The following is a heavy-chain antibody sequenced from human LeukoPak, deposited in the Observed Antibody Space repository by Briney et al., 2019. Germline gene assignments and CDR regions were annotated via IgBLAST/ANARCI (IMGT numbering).Heavy chain of an antibody. CDR3: AHPYRKVLLWFGER. V-gene: IGHV3-48*04. Sequence: PGGSLRLSCAASGFTFSSYSMNWVRQAPGKGLEWVSYISSSSSTIYYADSVKGRFTISRDNAKNSLYLQMNSLRAEDTAVYYCAHPYRKVLLWFGERGGQGTLVTVSS. CDR1: GFTFSSYS. D-gene: IGHD3-10*01. CDR2: ISSSSSTI. J-gene: IGHJ4*02.